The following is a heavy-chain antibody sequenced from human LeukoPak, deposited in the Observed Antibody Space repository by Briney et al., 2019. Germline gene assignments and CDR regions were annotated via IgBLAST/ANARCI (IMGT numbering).Heavy chain of an antibody. J-gene: IGHJ4*02. CDR3: AKDHALLWFGELSHLDY. D-gene: IGHD3-10*01. Sequence: GGSLRLSCAASGFTFSSYGMHWVRQAPGKGLEWVAVIWYDGSNKYYADSVKGRFTISRDNSKNTLYLQMNSLRAEDTAVYYCAKDHALLWFGELSHLDYWGQGTLVTVSS. CDR1: GFTFSSYG. CDR2: IWYDGSNK. V-gene: IGHV3-30*02.